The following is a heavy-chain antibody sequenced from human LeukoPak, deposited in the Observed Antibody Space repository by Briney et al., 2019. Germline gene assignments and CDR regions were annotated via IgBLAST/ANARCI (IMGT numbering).Heavy chain of an antibody. CDR1: GFTFSSSA. D-gene: IGHD2-15*01. J-gene: IGHJ4*02. CDR2: ISNNGGYT. Sequence: GGSLRLSCAASGFTFSSSAMSWVRQAPGKGLEWVSTISNNGGYTYYADSVQGRFTISRDNSKSTLCLQMNSLRAEDTAVYYCAKQLGYCSDGSCYLPYWGQGTLVTVSS. CDR3: AKQLGYCSDGSCYLPY. V-gene: IGHV3-23*01.